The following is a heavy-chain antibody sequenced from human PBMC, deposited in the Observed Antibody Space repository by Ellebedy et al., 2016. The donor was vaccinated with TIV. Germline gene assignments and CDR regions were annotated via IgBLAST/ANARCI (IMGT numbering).Heavy chain of an antibody. CDR1: GYSFTSYW. CDR3: ARRQHYYDSSGYPGGFDI. V-gene: IGHV5-51*01. D-gene: IGHD3-22*01. Sequence: GESLKISCKGSGYSFTSYWIGWVRQMPGKGLEWMGIIYPGDSDTRYSPSFQGQVTISADKSISTAYLQWSSLKASDTAMYYCARRQHYYDSSGYPGGFDIWGQGTMVTVSS. CDR2: IYPGDSDT. J-gene: IGHJ3*02.